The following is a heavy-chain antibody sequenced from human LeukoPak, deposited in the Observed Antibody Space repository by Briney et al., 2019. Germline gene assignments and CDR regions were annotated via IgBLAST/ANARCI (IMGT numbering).Heavy chain of an antibody. CDR3: ARGVLQWEPPKYNWFDP. D-gene: IGHD1-26*01. J-gene: IGHJ5*02. Sequence: GGSLTLPCAASGFTFSSYSMKWVRPAPGKGVEWVSSLSNSSSYIYYADSVKGRFTISRDNAKNSLYLQMNSLRAEDTAVYYCARGVLQWEPPKYNWFDPWGQGTLVTVSS. CDR2: LSNSSSYI. CDR1: GFTFSSYS. V-gene: IGHV3-21*01.